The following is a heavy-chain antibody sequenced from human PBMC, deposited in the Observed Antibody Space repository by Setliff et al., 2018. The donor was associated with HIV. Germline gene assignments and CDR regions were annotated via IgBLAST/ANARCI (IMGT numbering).Heavy chain of an antibody. CDR2: LNPNSHNT. J-gene: IGHJ5*01. D-gene: IGHD1-1*01. CDR3: ERDFEGMSTIDGFED. CDR1: GYTFTSYG. Sequence: ASVKVSCKASGYTFTSYGISWVRQAPGQGLEWMGWLNPNSHNTGYAQKFQGRVAMTWDTSISTAYMVLSNLKSEDTAVYYRERDFEGMSTIDGFEDWGQGTLVTVSS. V-gene: IGHV1-8*02.